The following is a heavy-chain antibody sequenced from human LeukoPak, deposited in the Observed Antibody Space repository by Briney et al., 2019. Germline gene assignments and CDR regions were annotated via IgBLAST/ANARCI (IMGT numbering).Heavy chain of an antibody. D-gene: IGHD6-13*01. V-gene: IGHV3-30*02. J-gene: IGHJ4*02. CDR2: IRYDGSNK. CDR3: AKDQGSGYSYFDY. CDR1: GFTFSSYG. Sequence: GGTLRLSCAASGFTFSSYGMHWVRQAPGKGLEWVAFIRYDGSNKYYADSVKGRFTISRDNSKNTLYLQMNSLRAEDTAVYYCAKDQGSGYSYFDYWGQGTLVTVSS.